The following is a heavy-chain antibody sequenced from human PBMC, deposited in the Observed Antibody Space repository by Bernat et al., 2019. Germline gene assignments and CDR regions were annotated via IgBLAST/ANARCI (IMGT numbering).Heavy chain of an antibody. CDR1: GFTFSSYV. CDR3: ARNLAAAGPAGFDY. J-gene: IGHJ4*02. CDR2: ISSSGSTI. D-gene: IGHD6-13*01. Sequence: EVQLVESGGGLVQPGGSLRLSCAASGFTFSSYVMNWVRQAPGKGLEWVSYISSSGSTIYYADSVKGRFTISRDNAKNSLYLQMNSLRAEDTAVYYCARNLAAAGPAGFDYWGQGTLVTVSS. V-gene: IGHV3-48*03.